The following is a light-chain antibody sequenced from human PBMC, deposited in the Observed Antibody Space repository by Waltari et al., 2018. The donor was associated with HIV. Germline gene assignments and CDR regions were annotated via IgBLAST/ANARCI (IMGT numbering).Light chain of an antibody. J-gene: IGKJ1*01. V-gene: IGKV3-11*01. CDR1: QSVSGY. CDR2: DAS. CDR3: QQRSNSPQT. Sequence: IVLTQSPATLSLSPGERATLSFRASQSVSGYLAWYQQKPGQAPRLLIYDASSRATGIPARFSGSESGTDFTLTISSLEPEDFAVYYCQQRSNSPQTFGQGTKVEIK.